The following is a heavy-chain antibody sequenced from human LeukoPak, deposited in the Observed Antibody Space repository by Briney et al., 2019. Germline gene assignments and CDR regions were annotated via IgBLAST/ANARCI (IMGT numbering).Heavy chain of an antibody. CDR2: INHSGST. Sequence: PSETLSLTCAVYGGSFRGYYWSWIRQPPGKGLEWVGEINHSGSTNYNPSLKSRVTISGGTSKNQFSLKLSSVTAADTAVYYCARGHRDYDILTGYYYNYWGQGTLVTVSP. CDR1: GGSFRGYY. D-gene: IGHD3-9*01. V-gene: IGHV4-34*01. J-gene: IGHJ4*02. CDR3: ARGHRDYDILTGYYYNY.